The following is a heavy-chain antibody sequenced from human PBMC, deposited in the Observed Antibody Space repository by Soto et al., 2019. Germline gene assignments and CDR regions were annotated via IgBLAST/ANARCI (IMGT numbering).Heavy chain of an antibody. CDR3: AREFPGALVRSPAFDI. Sequence: QVQLQESGPGLVKPSETLSLTCTVSGGSISSYYWSWIRQPAGKGLDWIGRISSGGGANYNPSRKSRVTMSIDTSKNQFSLKPSSVTAAGTAVYFCAREFPGALVRSPAFDIWGPGTMVTVSS. CDR1: GGSISSYY. CDR2: ISSGGGA. V-gene: IGHV4-4*07. D-gene: IGHD2-2*01. J-gene: IGHJ3*02.